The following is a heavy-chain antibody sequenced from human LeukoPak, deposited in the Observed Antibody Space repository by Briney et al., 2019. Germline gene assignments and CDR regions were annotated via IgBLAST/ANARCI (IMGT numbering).Heavy chain of an antibody. CDR1: GYSFILYG. CDR3: AKEAWRPNGGYYYYMDV. J-gene: IGHJ6*03. CDR2: ISTSTGDT. D-gene: IGHD3-16*01. V-gene: IGHV1-18*01. Sequence: VASVKVSCKTSGYSFILYGISWVRQAPGQGPEWMGWISTSTGDTKYTQKFQGRVTLTTDTSTSTAYMELSSLRSDDTAVYYCAKEAWRPNGGYYYYMDVWGKGTTVTVSS.